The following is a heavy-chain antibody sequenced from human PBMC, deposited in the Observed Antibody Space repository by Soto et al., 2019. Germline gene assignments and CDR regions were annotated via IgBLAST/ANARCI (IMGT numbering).Heavy chain of an antibody. CDR3: ARDPLWGTAMVLWYFDL. CDR2: ISYDGSNK. CDR1: GFTFSSYA. V-gene: IGHV3-30-3*01. D-gene: IGHD5-18*01. J-gene: IGHJ2*01. Sequence: QVQLVESGGGVVQPGRSLRLSCAASGFTFSSYAMHGVRQAPGKGLEWVAVISYDGSNKYYADSVKGRFTISRDNSKNTLYLQMNSLRAEDTAVYYCARDPLWGTAMVLWYFDLWGRGTLVTVS.